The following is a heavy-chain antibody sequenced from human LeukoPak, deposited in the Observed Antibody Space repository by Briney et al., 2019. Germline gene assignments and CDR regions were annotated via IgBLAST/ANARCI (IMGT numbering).Heavy chain of an antibody. CDR2: ISWNSGSI. D-gene: IGHD5-24*01. V-gene: IGHV3-9*01. J-gene: IGHJ4*02. Sequence: GGSLRLSCAASGFTFDDYAMHWVRQAPGKGLEWVSGISWNSGSIGYADSVKGRFTISRDNAKNSLYLQMNSLRAEDTAVYYCAKDNDGYNQFDYWGQGTLVTVSS. CDR1: GFTFDDYA. CDR3: AKDNDGYNQFDY.